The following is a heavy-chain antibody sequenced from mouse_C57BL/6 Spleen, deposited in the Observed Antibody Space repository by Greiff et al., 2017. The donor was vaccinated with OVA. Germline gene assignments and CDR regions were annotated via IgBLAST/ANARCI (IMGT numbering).Heavy chain of an antibody. CDR1: GYTFTSYW. CDR3: ARKGYDTVFAY. V-gene: IGHV1-64*01. Sequence: QVQLQQPGAELVKPGASVKLSCKASGYTFTSYWMHWVKQRPGQGLEWIGMFHPNRGSTNYNEKFKSKATLTVDKSSSTAYMQLSSLTSEDSAVYYCARKGYDTVFAYWGQGTLVTVSA. CDR2: FHPNRGST. D-gene: IGHD2-3*01. J-gene: IGHJ3*01.